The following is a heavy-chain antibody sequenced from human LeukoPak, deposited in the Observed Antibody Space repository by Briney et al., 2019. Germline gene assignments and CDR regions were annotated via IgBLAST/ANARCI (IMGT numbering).Heavy chain of an antibody. D-gene: IGHD3-9*01. Sequence: GGSVRLSCAASGFTFDDYAMHWVREAPGKGLEWVSGISRNSGSIGYADSVKGRFTISRDNAKNSLYLQMNSLRAEDTALYYCAKDIDILTGYYNSPFDYWGQGTLVTVSS. J-gene: IGHJ4*02. CDR2: ISRNSGSI. V-gene: IGHV3-9*01. CDR3: AKDIDILTGYYNSPFDY. CDR1: GFTFDDYA.